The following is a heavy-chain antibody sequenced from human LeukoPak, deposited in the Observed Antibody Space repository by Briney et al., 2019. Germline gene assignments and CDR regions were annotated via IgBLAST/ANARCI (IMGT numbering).Heavy chain of an antibody. J-gene: IGHJ4*02. D-gene: IGHD2-21*02. CDR3: ASRMLAYCGGDCYSTYPFDY. CDR2: IIPIFGTA. Sequence: SVKVSCKASGGTFSSYAISWVRQAPGQGLEWMGGIIPIFGTANYAQKFQGRVTITADESTSTAYMELSSLRSEDTAVYYCASRMLAYCGGDCYSTYPFDYWGQGTLVTVSS. CDR1: GGTFSSYA. V-gene: IGHV1-69*13.